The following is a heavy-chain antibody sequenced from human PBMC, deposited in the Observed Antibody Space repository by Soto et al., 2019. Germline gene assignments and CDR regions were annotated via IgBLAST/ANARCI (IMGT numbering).Heavy chain of an antibody. D-gene: IGHD3-22*01. V-gene: IGHV4-39*01. CDR2: IYYSGST. Sequence: PSETLSLTCTVSGGSISSSSYYWGWIRQPPGKGLEWIGSIYYSGSTYYNPSLKSRVTISVDTSKNQFSLKLSSVTAADTAVYYCARRNLYDSSGYYYEFWFDPWGQGTLVTVSS. CDR1: GGSISSSSYY. J-gene: IGHJ5*02. CDR3: ARRNLYDSSGYYYEFWFDP.